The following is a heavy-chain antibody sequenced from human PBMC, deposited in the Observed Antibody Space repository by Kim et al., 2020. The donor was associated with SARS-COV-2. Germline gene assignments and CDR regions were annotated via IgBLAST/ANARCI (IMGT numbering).Heavy chain of an antibody. D-gene: IGHD1-7*01. Sequence: GGSLRLSCAASGFTVSSTYMTWVRQAPGKGLEWVSVIHSDANTYYADSVKGRFTISRDNSKNTLYLQMNSLRAEDTGVYYCAKDLTGTPDYWGQGTLVTVSS. CDR2: IHSDANT. CDR3: AKDLTGTPDY. V-gene: IGHV3-53*01. J-gene: IGHJ4*02. CDR1: GFTVSSTY.